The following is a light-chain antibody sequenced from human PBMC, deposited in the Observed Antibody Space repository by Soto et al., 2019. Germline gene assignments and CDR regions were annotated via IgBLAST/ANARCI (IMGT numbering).Light chain of an antibody. J-gene: IGLJ1*01. V-gene: IGLV1-51*01. CDR1: SSNIGNNF. CDR2: DNN. Sequence: QSALTQLPSVSAAPGQKVTISCSGCSSNIGNNFVSWYQQVPGTAPKLLIYDNNKRPSGIPDRFSGSKSGTSATLGITGLQTGDEADYYCGTWDTSLSTPYVFGTGTKV. CDR3: GTWDTSLSTPYV.